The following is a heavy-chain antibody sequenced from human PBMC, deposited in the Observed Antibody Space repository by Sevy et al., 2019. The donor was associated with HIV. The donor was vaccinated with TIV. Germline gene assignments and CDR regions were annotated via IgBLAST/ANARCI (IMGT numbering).Heavy chain of an antibody. CDR3: TKDTSGWYDALDQ. CDR1: GFTFGYFA. J-gene: IGHJ4*02. CDR2: ISPNGATS. D-gene: IGHD6-19*01. V-gene: IGHV3-23*01. Sequence: GGSLRLSCEVSGFTFGYFAMSWVRQAPGKGLEWVSGISPNGATSHYADSVRGRFTISRDNSKNRMYLQMSSLRAEDKAQYYCTKDTSGWYDALDQWGQGHLVTVSS.